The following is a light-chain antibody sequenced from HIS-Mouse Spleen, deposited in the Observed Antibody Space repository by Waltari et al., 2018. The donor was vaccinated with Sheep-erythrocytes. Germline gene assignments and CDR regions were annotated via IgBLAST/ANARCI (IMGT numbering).Light chain of an antibody. J-gene: IGLJ2*01. CDR1: SLRSYY. CDR3: NSRDSSGNHLGVV. V-gene: IGLV3-19*01. Sequence: SSELTQDPAVSVALGQTVRITCQGDSLRSYYASWFQQKPGQAPVLVIYGKNNRPSGIPDRFSGSSLGNTASLNITGGQAEDEAYFYCNSRDSSGNHLGVVFGGGTKLTVL. CDR2: GKN.